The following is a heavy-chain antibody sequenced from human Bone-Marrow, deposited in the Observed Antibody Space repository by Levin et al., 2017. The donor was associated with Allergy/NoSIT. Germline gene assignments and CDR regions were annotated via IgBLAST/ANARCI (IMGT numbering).Heavy chain of an antibody. CDR1: GYTFTDYY. V-gene: IGHV1-2*04. CDR2: INPNSGGT. D-gene: IGHD6-13*01. J-gene: IGHJ6*02. CDR3: ARDRSWKADYYGMDV. Sequence: ASVKVSCKASGYTFTDYYMHWVRQAPGQGLEWMGWINPNSGGTNYAQKFQGWVTMTRDTSISTAYMELSRLRSDDTAVYYCARDRSWKADYYGMDVWGQGTTVTVSS.